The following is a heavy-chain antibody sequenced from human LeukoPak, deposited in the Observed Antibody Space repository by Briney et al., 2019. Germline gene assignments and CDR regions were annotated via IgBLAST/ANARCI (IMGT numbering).Heavy chain of an antibody. V-gene: IGHV1-2*02. Sequence: ASVKVSCKASEYTFTGYFMHWVRQAPGQGLEWMGWMNPNSGGTNYAQKFRGRVTMTRDTSISTAHMELSRLRSDDTAVYYCARDVPGYSSNFDYWGQGTLVTVSS. J-gene: IGHJ4*02. CDR2: MNPNSGGT. D-gene: IGHD6-13*01. CDR1: EYTFTGYF. CDR3: ARDVPGYSSNFDY.